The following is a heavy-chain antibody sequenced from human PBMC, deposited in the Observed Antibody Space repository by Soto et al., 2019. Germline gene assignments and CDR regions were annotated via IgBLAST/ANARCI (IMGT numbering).Heavy chain of an antibody. J-gene: IGHJ6*02. D-gene: IGHD6-19*01. Sequence: WVRQAPGLGLEWVGGIIPIFGTANYAQKFQGRVTITADESTSTSYMEVNNLRSEDTAVYYCAKVRYSSPMGYYYGMDVWGQGTTVTVYS. CDR2: IIPIFGTA. CDR3: AKVRYSSPMGYYYGMDV. V-gene: IGHV1-69*01.